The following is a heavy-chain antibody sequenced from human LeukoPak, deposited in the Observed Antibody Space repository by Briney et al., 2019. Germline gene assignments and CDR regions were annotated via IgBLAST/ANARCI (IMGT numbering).Heavy chain of an antibody. CDR3: ARDYGSGSRFDP. CDR2: IIPSDGST. Sequence: ASVKVSCKASGYSFTRYFIHWVRQAPGQGLEWMGIIIPSDGSTSYAQKFQGRVTMTRDTSTSTVYMELSSLRSEDTAVYYCARDYGSGSRFDPWGQGTLVTVSS. J-gene: IGHJ5*02. D-gene: IGHD6-19*01. V-gene: IGHV1-46*01. CDR1: GYSFTRYF.